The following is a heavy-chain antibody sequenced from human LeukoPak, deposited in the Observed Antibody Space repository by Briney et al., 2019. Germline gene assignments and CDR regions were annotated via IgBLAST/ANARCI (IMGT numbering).Heavy chain of an antibody. CDR2: IYYSGST. CDR1: GGSISSYY. Sequence: TSETLSLTCTVSGGSISSYYWSWIRQPPGKGLEWIGYIYYSGSTSYNPSLKSRVTISIDTSKNQFSPKLSSVTAADTAVYYCAREVVASAEVDYWGQGALVTVSS. J-gene: IGHJ4*02. V-gene: IGHV4-59*12. D-gene: IGHD6-13*01. CDR3: AREVVASAEVDY.